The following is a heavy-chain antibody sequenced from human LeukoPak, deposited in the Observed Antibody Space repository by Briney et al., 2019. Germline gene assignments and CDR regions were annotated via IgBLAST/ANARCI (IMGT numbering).Heavy chain of an antibody. CDR3: AREGGETVHGYFDH. V-gene: IGHV1-69*04. Sequence: ASLKVSCKASGGTFSSYAISWVRQAPGQGLEWMGRIIPILGIANYAQKFQGRVTITADQSTSTAYMELSSLRSEDTAVYYCAREGGETVHGYFDHWGQGPLVTVSS. J-gene: IGHJ4*02. D-gene: IGHD2-21*01. CDR1: GGTFSSYA. CDR2: IIPILGIA.